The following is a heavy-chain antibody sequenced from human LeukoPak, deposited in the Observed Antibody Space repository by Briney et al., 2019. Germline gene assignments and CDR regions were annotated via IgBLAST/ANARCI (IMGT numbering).Heavy chain of an antibody. V-gene: IGHV1-8*03. Sequence: ASVKVSCKASGYTFTSYDINWVRQATGQGLEWMGWMNPNSGNTGYAQKFQGRVTITRNTSISTAYMELSSLRSEDTAVYYCARGRGGYCTNGVCYSDDYWGQGTLVTVSS. D-gene: IGHD2-8*01. CDR3: ARGRGGYCTNGVCYSDDY. CDR1: GYTFTSYD. J-gene: IGHJ4*02. CDR2: MNPNSGNT.